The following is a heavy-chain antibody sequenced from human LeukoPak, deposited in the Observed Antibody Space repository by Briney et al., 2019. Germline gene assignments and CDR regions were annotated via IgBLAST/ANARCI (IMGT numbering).Heavy chain of an antibody. CDR1: GFSLSTSGVG. V-gene: IGHV2-5*01. Sequence: SGPTLVNPPQTLTLTCTFSGFSLSTSGVGVGWIRQPPGKALEWLALIYWNDDKRYSPSLKSRLTITKDTSKNQVVLTITNMDPVDTATYYCAHRHGGITGTTWDNWFDPWGQGTLVTVSS. CDR3: AHRHGGITGTTWDNWFDP. CDR2: IYWNDDK. J-gene: IGHJ5*02. D-gene: IGHD1-7*01.